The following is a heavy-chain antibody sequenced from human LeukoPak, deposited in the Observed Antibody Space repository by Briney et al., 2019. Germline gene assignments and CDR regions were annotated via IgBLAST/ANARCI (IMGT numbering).Heavy chain of an antibody. CDR2: ITPSGGST. CDR3: ARDWESDGDYGSWDN. CDR1: GYTFTSYY. D-gene: IGHD3-16*01. Sequence: ASVKVSCKTSGYTFTSYYIHWVRQAPGQGPEWMGIITPSGGSTSYAQKLQGRVTMTTDTSTSTAYMELRSLRSDDTAVFYCARDWESDGDYGSWDNWGQGTLVTVSS. V-gene: IGHV1-46*01. J-gene: IGHJ4*02.